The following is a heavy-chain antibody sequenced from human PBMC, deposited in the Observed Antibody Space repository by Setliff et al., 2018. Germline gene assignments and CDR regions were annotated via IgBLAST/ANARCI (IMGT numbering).Heavy chain of an antibody. CDR3: ARDVFPYHYEGAFDI. V-gene: IGHV1-46*01. CDR1: GYTFTSYY. CDR2: INPSSGRT. J-gene: IGHJ3*02. D-gene: IGHD3-22*01. Sequence: GASVKVSCKASGYTFTSYYLHWVRQAPGLGLEWVGTINPSSGRTSYAQKFQGRVTMTRDTSTSTVYMDMSSLRSEDTAVYYCARDVFPYHYEGAFDIWGQGTMVTVSS.